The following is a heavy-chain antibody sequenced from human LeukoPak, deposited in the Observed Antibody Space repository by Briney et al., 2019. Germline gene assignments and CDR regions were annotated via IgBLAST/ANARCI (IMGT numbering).Heavy chain of an antibody. Sequence: PSETLSLTCAVSGGSISSSNWWSWVRQPPGKGLEWIGEIYHSGSTNYNPSLKSRVTISVDKSKNQFSLKLSSVTAADTAVYYCARVTPFYGDYSRSWFDPWGQGTLVTVSS. D-gene: IGHD4-17*01. CDR2: IYHSGST. CDR1: GGSISSSNW. J-gene: IGHJ5*02. V-gene: IGHV4-4*02. CDR3: ARVTPFYGDYSRSWFDP.